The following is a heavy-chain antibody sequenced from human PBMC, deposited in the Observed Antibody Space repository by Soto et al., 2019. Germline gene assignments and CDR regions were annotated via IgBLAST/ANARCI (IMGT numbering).Heavy chain of an antibody. CDR2: ISGSGGST. D-gene: IGHD1-26*01. Sequence: PGGSLRLSCAASGFTFSSYAMSWVRQAPGKGLEWVSAISGSGGSTYYADSVKGRFTISRDNSKNTLYLQMNSLRAEDTAVYYCAKDKFSNIVGATTGYYFDYWGQGTLVTVSS. J-gene: IGHJ4*02. V-gene: IGHV3-23*01. CDR1: GFTFSSYA. CDR3: AKDKFSNIVGATTGYYFDY.